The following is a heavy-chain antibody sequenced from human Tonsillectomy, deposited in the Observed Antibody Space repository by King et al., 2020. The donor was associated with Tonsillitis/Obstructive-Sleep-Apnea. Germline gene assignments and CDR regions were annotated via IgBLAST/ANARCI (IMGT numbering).Heavy chain of an antibody. Sequence: QLVQSGAEVKKPGASVKVSCKASGYTFTSYYMHWVRQAPGQGLEWMGIINPSGGSTSYAQKFQGRVTMTRDTSTSTVYMELSSLRSEDTAVYYCARGDCSSNSCYMGVTTDFDYWGQGTLVTVSS. CDR2: INPSGGST. J-gene: IGHJ4*02. CDR1: GYTFTSYY. D-gene: IGHD2-2*02. CDR3: ARGDCSSNSCYMGVTTDFDY. V-gene: IGHV1-46*01.